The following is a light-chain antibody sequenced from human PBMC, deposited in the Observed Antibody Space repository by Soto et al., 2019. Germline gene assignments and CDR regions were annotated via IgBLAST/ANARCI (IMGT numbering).Light chain of an antibody. V-gene: IGKV3-11*01. CDR2: DAP. CDR1: QSVSTY. Sequence: EIVLTQSPATLSLSPGERATLSCRASQSVSTYLAWYQQKPGQAPRLLIYDAPNRATGIPARFSGSGSGTDFTLTISSLEPEDFAVYYCQLRNNWPPEVTFGPGTKVDIK. CDR3: QLRNNWPPEVT. J-gene: IGKJ3*01.